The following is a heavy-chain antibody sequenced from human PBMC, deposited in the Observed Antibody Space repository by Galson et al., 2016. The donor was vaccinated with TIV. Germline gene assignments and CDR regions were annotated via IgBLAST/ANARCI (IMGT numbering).Heavy chain of an antibody. J-gene: IGHJ3*02. CDR3: ASRRSTWNYLDAFDT. CDR1: GYTFRDYA. Sequence: SVKVSCKAFGYTFRDYALHWVRQAPGQRPEWLGWINAGNGNPKLSQRFQDRVTITRDRSASTAYLTLTRLRGEDTAVYFCASRRSTWNYLDAFDTWGQGTSVTVSS. V-gene: IGHV1-3*01. D-gene: IGHD1-7*01. CDR2: INAGNGNP.